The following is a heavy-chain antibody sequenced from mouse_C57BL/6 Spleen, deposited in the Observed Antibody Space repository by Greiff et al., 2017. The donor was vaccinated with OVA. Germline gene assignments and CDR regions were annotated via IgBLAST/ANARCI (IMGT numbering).Heavy chain of an antibody. CDR2: IHPNSGST. CDR3: AREGYDPPWFAY. Sequence: QVQLQQPGAELVKPGASVKLSCKASGYTFTSYWMHWVKQRPGQGLEWIGMIHPNSGSTNYNEKFKSKATLTVDKSSSTAYMQLSSLTSEDSAVYYCAREGYDPPWFAYWGQGTLVTVSA. V-gene: IGHV1-64*01. D-gene: IGHD2-3*01. J-gene: IGHJ3*01. CDR1: GYTFTSYW.